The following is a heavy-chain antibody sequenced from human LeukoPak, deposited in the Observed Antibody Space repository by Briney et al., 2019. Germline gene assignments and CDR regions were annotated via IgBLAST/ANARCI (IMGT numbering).Heavy chain of an antibody. V-gene: IGHV1-24*01. CDR3: ATNRIVVVPAAMWGGWFDP. J-gene: IGHJ5*02. Sequence: GASVKVSCKVSGYTLTELSMHWVRQAPGKGLEWMGGFDPEDGETIYAQKFQGRVTMTEDTSTDTAYIELSSLRSEDTAVYYCATNRIVVVPAAMWGGWFDPWGQGTLVTVSS. CDR2: FDPEDGET. CDR1: GYTLTELS. D-gene: IGHD2-2*01.